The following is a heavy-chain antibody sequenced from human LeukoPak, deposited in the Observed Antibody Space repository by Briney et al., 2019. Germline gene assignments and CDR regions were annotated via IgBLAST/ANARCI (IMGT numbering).Heavy chain of an antibody. V-gene: IGHV3-53*01. CDR1: GFTVSSNY. CDR3: GLAVAGFDY. Sequence: PGRSLRLSCAASGFTVSSNYMSWVRQAPGKGLEWVSVIYSGGSTYYADSVKGRFTISRDNSKNALYLQMNSLRAEDTAVYYCGLAVAGFDYWGQGTLVTVSS. J-gene: IGHJ4*02. CDR2: IYSGGST. D-gene: IGHD6-19*01.